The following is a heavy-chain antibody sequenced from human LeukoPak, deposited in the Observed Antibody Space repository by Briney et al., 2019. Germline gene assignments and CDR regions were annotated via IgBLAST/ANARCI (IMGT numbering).Heavy chain of an antibody. Sequence: SETLSLTCTASGGSISTYYWSWIRQPPGKGLGWIGYSYYSGSTNYNYNPSLKRRVTISVDTSKNQFSLKLSSVTAADTALYYCVRDRSGSYGAYFDYWGQGILVTVSS. CDR2: SYYSGST. J-gene: IGHJ4*02. D-gene: IGHD1-26*01. V-gene: IGHV4-59*01. CDR3: VRDRSGSYGAYFDY. CDR1: GGSISTYY.